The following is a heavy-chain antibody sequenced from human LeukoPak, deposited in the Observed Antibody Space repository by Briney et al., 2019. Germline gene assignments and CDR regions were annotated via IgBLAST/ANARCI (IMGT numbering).Heavy chain of an antibody. J-gene: IGHJ4*02. CDR2: ISYDGSNK. Sequence: GGSLRLSCAASGFTFSSYAMHWVRQAPGKGLEWVAVISYDGSNKYYADSVKGRFTISRDNSKNTLYLQMNSLRAEDTAVYYCAKSSSGYYPFDYWGQGTLVTVSS. CDR3: AKSSSGYYPFDY. D-gene: IGHD3-22*01. CDR1: GFTFSSYA. V-gene: IGHV3-30*04.